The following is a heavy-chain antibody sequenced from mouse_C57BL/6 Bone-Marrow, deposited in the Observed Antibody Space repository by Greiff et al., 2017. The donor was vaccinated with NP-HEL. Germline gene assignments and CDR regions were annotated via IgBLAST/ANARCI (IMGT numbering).Heavy chain of an antibody. CDR3: ARDYGSSYDYFDY. V-gene: IGHV14-2*01. CDR1: GFNIKDYY. Sequence: EVHLVESGAELVKPGASVKLSCTASGFNIKDYYMHWVKQRTEQGLEWIGRIDPEDGETKYAPKFQGKATITADTSSNTAYLQLSSLTSEDTAVYYCARDYGSSYDYFDYWGQGTTLTVSS. CDR2: IDPEDGET. J-gene: IGHJ2*01. D-gene: IGHD1-1*01.